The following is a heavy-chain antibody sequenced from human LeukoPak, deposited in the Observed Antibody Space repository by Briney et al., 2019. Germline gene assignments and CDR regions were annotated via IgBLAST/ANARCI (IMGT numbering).Heavy chain of an antibody. V-gene: IGHV4-39*07. D-gene: IGHD1-26*01. CDR1: GGSISSSSYY. Sequence: PSETLSLTCTVSGGSISSSSYYWGWIRQPPGKGLEWIGYIYHSGSTYYNPSLKSRVTISVDRSKNQFSLELSSVAAADTAVYYCAREQSGSHEETDAFDIWGQGTMVTVSS. CDR3: AREQSGSHEETDAFDI. CDR2: IYHSGST. J-gene: IGHJ3*02.